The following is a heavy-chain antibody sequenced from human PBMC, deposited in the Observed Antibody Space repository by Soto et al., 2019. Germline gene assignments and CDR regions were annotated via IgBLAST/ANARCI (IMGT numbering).Heavy chain of an antibody. D-gene: IGHD4-17*01. CDR3: ASPPLLGDPTDY. CDR2: IYYSGST. V-gene: IGHV4-39*01. J-gene: IGHJ4*02. CDR1: GGSISSSSYY. Sequence: QLQLQESGPGLVKPSETLSLTCTVSGGSISSSSYYWGWIRQPPGKGLEWIGSIYYSGSTYYNPSLKSRVTISVDTSKNQFSLKLSSVTAADTAVYYCASPPLLGDPTDYWGQGTLVTVSS.